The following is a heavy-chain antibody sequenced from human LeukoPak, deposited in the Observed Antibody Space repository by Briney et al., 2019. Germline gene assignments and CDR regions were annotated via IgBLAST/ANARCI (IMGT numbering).Heavy chain of an antibody. CDR1: GFTFSSYS. Sequence: PGGSLRLSCAASGFTFSSYSMNWVRQAPGKGLEWVSSISSSSYIYYADSVKGRFTISRDNAKNSLYLQMNSLRAEDTAVYYCARDGSPMVQSFDYWGQGTLVTVSS. CDR3: ARDGSPMVQSFDY. V-gene: IGHV3-21*01. D-gene: IGHD3-10*01. CDR2: ISSSSYI. J-gene: IGHJ4*02.